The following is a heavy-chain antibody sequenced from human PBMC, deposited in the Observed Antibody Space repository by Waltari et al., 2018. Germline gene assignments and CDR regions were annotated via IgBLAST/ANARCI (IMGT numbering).Heavy chain of an antibody. CDR2: IYSVGST. CDR3: ARGGGYTDYYMDV. CDR1: GGSISSSSYY. J-gene: IGHJ6*03. V-gene: IGHV3-66*02. Sequence: LQLQESGPGLVKPSETLSLTCTVSGGSISSSSYYWGWIRQPPGKGLEWVSVIYSVGSTYYADSVKGRFTISRDNSKNTLYLQMNSLRAEDTAVYYCARGGGYTDYYMDVWGKGTTVTVSS. D-gene: IGHD3-16*02.